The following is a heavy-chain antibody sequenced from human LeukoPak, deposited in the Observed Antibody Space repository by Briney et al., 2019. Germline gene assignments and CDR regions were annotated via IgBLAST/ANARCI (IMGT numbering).Heavy chain of an antibody. J-gene: IGHJ5*02. CDR2: IYHSGST. D-gene: IGHD2-2*01. V-gene: IGHV4-38-2*01. CDR1: GYSISSGYY. CDR3: ARTTWDIVVVPAAGWFDP. Sequence: PSETLSLTCAVSGYSISSGYYWGWIRQPPGKGLEWIGSIYHSGSTYYNPSLKSRVTISEDTSKNQFSLKLSSVTAADPAVYYCARTTWDIVVVPAAGWFDPWGQGTLVTVSS.